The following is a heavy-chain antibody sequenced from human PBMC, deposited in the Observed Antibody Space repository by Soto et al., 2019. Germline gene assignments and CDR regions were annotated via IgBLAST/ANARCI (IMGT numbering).Heavy chain of an antibody. CDR3: HGYGY. CDR1: GFSVTANY. J-gene: IGHJ4*02. CDR2: IYSGGST. Sequence: EVQVVESGGGLIQPGRSLRLSCEVSGFSVTANYMSWVRQAPGKGLEWVSVIYSGGSTYYIDSVKGRFSISRDISKNTLYLQMNNLRAEDTAVYDCHGYGYWGQGTLVTVSS. V-gene: IGHV3-53*01. D-gene: IGHD5-12*01.